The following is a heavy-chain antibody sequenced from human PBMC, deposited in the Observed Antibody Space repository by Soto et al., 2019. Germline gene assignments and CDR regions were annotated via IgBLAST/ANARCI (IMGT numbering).Heavy chain of an antibody. CDR3: AREGFYAMDV. V-gene: IGHV3-48*03. CDR1: GLTFSSYE. CDR2: ISSSGETV. Sequence: EVQLLESGGGVVQPGGSLRLSCEVSGLTFSSYEMYWVRQAPGKGLEWVAYISSSGETVYYAGSVQGRFTISRDNAKNSLYLQMSSLGAEDTAGYYCAREGFYAMDVWGQGTTVTVSS. D-gene: IGHD2-2*01. J-gene: IGHJ6*02.